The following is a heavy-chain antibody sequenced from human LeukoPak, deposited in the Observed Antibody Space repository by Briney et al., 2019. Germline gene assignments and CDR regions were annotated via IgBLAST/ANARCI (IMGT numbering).Heavy chain of an antibody. CDR2: ISGSGGST. V-gene: IGHV3-23*01. Sequence: PGGSLRLSCAASGFTFSSYAMSWVRRAPGKGLEWVSAISGSGGSTYYADSVKGRFTISRDNSKNTLYLQMNSLRAEDTAVYCCAKASYTAVDAFDIWGQGTMVTVSS. D-gene: IGHD5-18*01. CDR3: AKASYTAVDAFDI. CDR1: GFTFSSYA. J-gene: IGHJ3*02.